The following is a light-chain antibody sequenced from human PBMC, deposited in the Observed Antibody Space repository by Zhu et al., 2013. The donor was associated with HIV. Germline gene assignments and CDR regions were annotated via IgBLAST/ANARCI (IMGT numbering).Light chain of an antibody. CDR1: QSVSSNY. CDR3: QQYDNWPPWT. CDR2: DAS. Sequence: EIVLTQSPATLSLSPGERATLSCGASQSVSSNYLAWYQQKPGLAPRLLIYDASSRATGIADRFSGSGSGTDFTLTISSLQSEDVAVYYCQQYDNWPPWTFGQGTKVEIK. V-gene: IGKV3D-20*01. J-gene: IGKJ1*01.